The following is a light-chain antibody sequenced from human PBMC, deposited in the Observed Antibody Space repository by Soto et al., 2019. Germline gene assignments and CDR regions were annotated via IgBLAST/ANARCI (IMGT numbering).Light chain of an antibody. CDR1: QSVGSNY. J-gene: IGKJ2*01. V-gene: IGKV3-20*01. CDR2: GAF. CDR3: QHYGSTVYT. Sequence: DIVLTQSQSTLSLSPGERANLSCRASQSVGSNYLAWYQQKPGQAPRLLIYGAFSRATGIPDRFSGSGSGTDVTLTITRLEPEDFAVYYCQHYGSTVYTFGQGTKLEIK.